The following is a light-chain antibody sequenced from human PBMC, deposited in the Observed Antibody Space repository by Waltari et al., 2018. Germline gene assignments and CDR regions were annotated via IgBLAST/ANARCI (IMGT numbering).Light chain of an antibody. J-gene: IGLJ3*02. V-gene: IGLV1-44*01. CDR2: NND. CDR1: SFNIRSTT. CDR3: AAWDDSLNGPV. Sequence: QSVLTQPPSASGPPGQRVTISCSGRSFNIRSTTVTWYRQFPGTAPKLLIYNNDQRPPGVPDRFSGSKSGTSASLAISGLQSEHEADYYCAAWDDSLNGPVFGGGTKLTVL.